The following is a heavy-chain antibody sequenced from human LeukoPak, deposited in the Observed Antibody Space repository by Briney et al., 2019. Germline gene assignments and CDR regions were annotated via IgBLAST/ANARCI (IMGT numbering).Heavy chain of an antibody. CDR3: ARRRGGYRYEIFFDY. D-gene: IGHD3-16*02. CDR2: IYYSGST. Sequence: PSETLSLTCTVSGGSISSSSYYWGWIRQPPGKGLEWIGSIYYSGSTYYNPSLMSRVTISVDTSKNQFSLKLSSVTAADTAVYYCARRRGGYRYEIFFDYWGQGTLVTVSS. J-gene: IGHJ4*02. V-gene: IGHV4-39*01. CDR1: GGSISSSSYY.